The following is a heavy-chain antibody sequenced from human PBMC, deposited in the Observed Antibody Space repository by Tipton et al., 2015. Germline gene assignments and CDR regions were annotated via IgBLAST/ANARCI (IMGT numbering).Heavy chain of an antibody. CDR2: IYYTGST. V-gene: IGHV4-39*07. J-gene: IGHJ6*02. CDR1: GGSVSSSSYY. D-gene: IGHD3-10*02. Sequence: TLSLTCAVSGGSVSSSSYYWGWIRQPPGKGLEWIGTIYYTGSTSYNPSLKSRVTISRDTSKNQFSLKLTSVTAADTAVYYCAKDVPSGPYTYDYYGLDVWGQGTTITVSS. CDR3: AKDVPSGPYTYDYYGLDV.